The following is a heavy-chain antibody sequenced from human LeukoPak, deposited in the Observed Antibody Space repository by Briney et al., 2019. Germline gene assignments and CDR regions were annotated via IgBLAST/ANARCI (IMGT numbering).Heavy chain of an antibody. V-gene: IGHV3-21*01. J-gene: IGHJ3*02. CDR1: GFTFSSYS. CDR3: ARDLGIGSSTSYGDI. Sequence: PGGSLRLSCAASGFTFSSYSMNWVRQAPGKGLEWVSSISSSSSYIYYADSVKGRFTISRDNAKNSLYLQMNSLRAEDTAVYYCARDLGIGSSTSYGDIWGQGTMVTVSS. CDR2: ISSSSSYI. D-gene: IGHD2-2*01.